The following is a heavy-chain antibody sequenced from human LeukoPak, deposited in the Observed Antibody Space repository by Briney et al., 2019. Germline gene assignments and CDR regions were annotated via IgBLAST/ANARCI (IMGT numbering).Heavy chain of an antibody. CDR2: INHSGST. CDR3: ARARYCSGGSCYLVWDNFDY. CDR1: GGSFSGYY. V-gene: IGHV4-34*01. D-gene: IGHD2-15*01. J-gene: IGHJ4*02. Sequence: SETLSLTCAVYGGSFSGYYWSWIRQPPGKGLEWIGEINHSGSTNYNPSLKSRVTISVDTSKNQFSLKLSSVTAADTAVYYCARARYCSGGSCYLVWDNFDYWGQGTLVTVSS.